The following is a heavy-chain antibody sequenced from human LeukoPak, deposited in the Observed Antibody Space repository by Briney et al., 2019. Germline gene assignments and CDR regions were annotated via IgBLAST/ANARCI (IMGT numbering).Heavy chain of an antibody. J-gene: IGHJ4*02. V-gene: IGHV4-31*03. CDR1: GGSISSGGYY. CDR2: IYYGGST. D-gene: IGHD6-13*01. CDR3: AREAAAIYYFDY. Sequence: SQTLSLTCTVSGGSISSGGYYWSWIRQHPGKGLEWIGYIYYGGSTYYNPSLKSRVTISVDTSKNQFSLKLSFVTAADTAVYYCAREAAAIYYFDYWGQGTLVTVSS.